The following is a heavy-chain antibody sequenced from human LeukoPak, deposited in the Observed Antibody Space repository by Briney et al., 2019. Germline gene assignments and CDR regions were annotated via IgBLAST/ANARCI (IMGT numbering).Heavy chain of an antibody. V-gene: IGHV3-7*01. D-gene: IGHD6-19*01. CDR1: GFTFSNHG. CDR3: ARETQGGWYDY. Sequence: GGSLRLSCAASGFTFSNHGMNWVRQAPGKGLEWVGNIKGDGSEKYYVDSVKGRFTISRDNAKNSLYLQMNSLRAEDTAVYFCARETQGGWYDYWGQGTLVTVSS. J-gene: IGHJ4*02. CDR2: IKGDGSEK.